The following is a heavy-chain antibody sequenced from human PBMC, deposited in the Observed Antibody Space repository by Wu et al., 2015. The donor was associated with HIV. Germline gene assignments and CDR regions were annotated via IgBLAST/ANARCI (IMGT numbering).Heavy chain of an antibody. CDR1: GGTFSSYG. V-gene: IGHV1-46*01. D-gene: IGHD6-19*01. J-gene: IGHJ6*02. CDR3: ARGIAVAGAFGMDV. Sequence: QVQLVQSGAEVKKPGSSVKVSCKTSGGTFSSYGVSWVRQAPGQGLEWMGIINPSAGSTTYAQKFQGRVTMTRDTSTTTVYMELSSLRSEDTAVYYCARGIAVAGAFGMDVWGQGTTVTVSS. CDR2: INPSAGST.